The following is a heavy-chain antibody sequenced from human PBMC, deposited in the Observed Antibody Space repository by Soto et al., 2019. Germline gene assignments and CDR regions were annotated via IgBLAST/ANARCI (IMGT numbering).Heavy chain of an antibody. D-gene: IGHD2-8*01. V-gene: IGHV3-11*01. CDR3: ARIWGGGGYALIY. Sequence: QVQLVESGGGLVKPGGSLRLSCAASGFTFSDFYMSWIRQAPGKGLEWISYISSSGTTTYYTDSVKGRFTISRDNAKNSLHLQMNTLRDEDTAVYYCARIWGGGGYALIYWGQGTLVTVSS. CDR1: GFTFSDFY. CDR2: ISSSGTTT. J-gene: IGHJ4*02.